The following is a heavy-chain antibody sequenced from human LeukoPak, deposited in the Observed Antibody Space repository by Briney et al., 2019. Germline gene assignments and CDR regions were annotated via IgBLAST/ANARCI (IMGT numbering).Heavy chain of an antibody. D-gene: IGHD6-19*01. CDR1: GYTFTSYY. V-gene: IGHV1-46*01. J-gene: IGHJ4*02. Sequence: GASVKVSCKASGYTFTSYYMHWVRQAPGQGLEWMGIINPSGGSTSYAQKFQGRVTMTRDTSTSTVYMELSSLRCEDTAVYYWARGSEAVAYDYWGQRTLVTDSS. CDR2: INPSGGST. CDR3: ARGSEAVAYDY.